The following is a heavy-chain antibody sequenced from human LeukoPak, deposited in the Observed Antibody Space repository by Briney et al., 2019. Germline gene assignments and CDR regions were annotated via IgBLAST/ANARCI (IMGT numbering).Heavy chain of an antibody. CDR1: GGSFSGYY. CDR3: ARVPSNYYDSSGPKGPQYYFDY. V-gene: IGHV3-21*01. Sequence: ETLSLTCAVYGGSFSGYYWSWIRQPPGKGLEWVSSISSSSSYIYYADSVKGRFTISRDNAKNSLYLQMNSLRAEDTAVYYCARVPSNYYDSSGPKGPQYYFDYWGQGTLVTVSS. J-gene: IGHJ4*02. D-gene: IGHD3-22*01. CDR2: ISSSSSYI.